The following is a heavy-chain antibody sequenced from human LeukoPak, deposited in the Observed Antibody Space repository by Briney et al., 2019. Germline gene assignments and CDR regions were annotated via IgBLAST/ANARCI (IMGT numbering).Heavy chain of an antibody. CDR1: GGSISNHY. J-gene: IGHJ4*02. CDR2: IYYSGST. CDR3: ARDGCSGGSCYYFDY. Sequence: SETLFLTCTVSGGSISNHYWSWIRQPPGKGLEWIGYIYYSGSTNYNPSLKSRVTIPINTSKNQFSLKLSSVTAADTAVYYCARDGCSGGSCYYFDYWGQGTLVTVSS. D-gene: IGHD2-15*01. V-gene: IGHV4-59*11.